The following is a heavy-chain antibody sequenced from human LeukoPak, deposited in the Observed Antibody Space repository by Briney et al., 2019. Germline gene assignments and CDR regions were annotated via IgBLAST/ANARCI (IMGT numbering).Heavy chain of an antibody. J-gene: IGHJ4*02. V-gene: IGHV3-7*04. CDR1: GXTFSRFW. D-gene: IGHD5-12*01. CDR3: ARDGTYTDYDPDFDI. Sequence: PGGSLRLSCAASGXTFSRFWMSWVRQAPGKGQEWVANIKQDGSEKYYVDSVKGRFTISRDNAKNSLYLQMNSLRAEDTAVFYCARDGTYTDYDPDFDIWGQGTLVTVSS. CDR2: IKQDGSEK.